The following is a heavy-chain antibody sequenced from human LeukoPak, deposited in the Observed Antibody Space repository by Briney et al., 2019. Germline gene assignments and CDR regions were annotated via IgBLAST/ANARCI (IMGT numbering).Heavy chain of an antibody. D-gene: IGHD6-13*01. CDR1: GFTFSNYE. CDR3: ARALAAAGG. V-gene: IGHV3-48*03. Sequence: GGSLRLSCAASGFTFSNYEVNWVRQAPGKGLEWVSYISNSGTTMYYAESVKGRFSVSRDNTKNSLYLQMNSLRAEDTAIYYCARALAAAGGWGQGTLVTVSS. J-gene: IGHJ4*02. CDR2: ISNSGTTM.